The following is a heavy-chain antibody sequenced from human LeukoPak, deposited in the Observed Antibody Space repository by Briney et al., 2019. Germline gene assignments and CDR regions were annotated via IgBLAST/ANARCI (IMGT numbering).Heavy chain of an antibody. CDR3: ASHHRRGYSYGYRVGNWFDP. Sequence: SETLSLTCAVYGGSFNDYYWNWIRQPPGKGLEWIGEINLRGSTTYNPSLKSRATISLDESKNQFSLKLSSVTAADTAVYYCASHHRRGYSYGYRVGNWFDPWGQGTLLTVSS. CDR2: INLRGST. V-gene: IGHV4-34*01. J-gene: IGHJ5*02. CDR1: GGSFNDYY. D-gene: IGHD5-18*01.